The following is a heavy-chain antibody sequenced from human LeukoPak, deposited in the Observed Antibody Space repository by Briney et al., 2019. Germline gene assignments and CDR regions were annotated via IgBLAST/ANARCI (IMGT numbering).Heavy chain of an antibody. CDR2: IYHSGST. V-gene: IGHV4-38-2*01. CDR1: GYSISSGYY. CDR3: ASGYGDYLHDAFDI. Sequence: SETLSLTCAVSGYSISSGYYWGWIRQPPGKGLEWIGSIYHSGSTNYNPSLKSRVTISVDTSKNQFSLKLSSVTAADTAVYYCASGYGDYLHDAFDIWGQGTMVTVSS. J-gene: IGHJ3*02. D-gene: IGHD4-17*01.